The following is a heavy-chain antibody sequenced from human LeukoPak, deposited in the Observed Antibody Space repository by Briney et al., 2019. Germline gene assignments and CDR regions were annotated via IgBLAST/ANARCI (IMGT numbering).Heavy chain of an antibody. V-gene: IGHV4-30-4*08. CDR3: ARHSYDSSGYPFDP. CDR1: GGSISSGDCY. Sequence: SETLSLTCTVSGGSISSGDCYWSWIRQPPGKGLEWIGYIYYSGSTYYNPSLKSRVTISVDTSKNQFSLKLGSVTAADTAVYYCARHSYDSSGYPFDPWGQGTLVTVSS. D-gene: IGHD3-22*01. CDR2: IYYSGST. J-gene: IGHJ5*02.